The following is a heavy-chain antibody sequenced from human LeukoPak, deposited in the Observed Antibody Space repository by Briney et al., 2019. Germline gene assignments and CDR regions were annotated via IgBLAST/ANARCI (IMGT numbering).Heavy chain of an antibody. CDR2: ISYDGSNK. V-gene: IGHV3-30-3*01. CDR3: TRDPFYDILTGYYRYGMDV. Sequence: GGSLRLSCAASGFTFSSYAMHWVRQAPGKGLEWVAVISYDGSNKYYADSVKGRFTISRDNSKNTLYLQMNSLKTEDTAVYYCTRDPFYDILTGYYRYGMDVWGQGTTVTVSS. J-gene: IGHJ6*02. CDR1: GFTFSSYA. D-gene: IGHD3-9*01.